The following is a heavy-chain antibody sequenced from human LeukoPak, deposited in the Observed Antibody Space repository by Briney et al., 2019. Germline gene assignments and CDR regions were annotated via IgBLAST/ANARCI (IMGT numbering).Heavy chain of an antibody. CDR2: IYHSGST. V-gene: IGHV4-4*02. Sequence: SETLSLTCAVSGGSISSSNWWSWVRQPPGKGLEWIGEIYHSGSTNYNPSLKSRVTISVDKSKNQFSLKLSSVTAADTAVYYCARDSRYCSSTSCYEYYYYGMDVWGQGTTVTVSS. CDR3: ARDSRYCSSTSCYEYYYYGMDV. J-gene: IGHJ6*02. CDR1: GGSISSSNW. D-gene: IGHD2-2*01.